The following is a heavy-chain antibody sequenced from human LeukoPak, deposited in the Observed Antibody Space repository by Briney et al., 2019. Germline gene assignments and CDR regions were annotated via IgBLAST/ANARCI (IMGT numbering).Heavy chain of an antibody. Sequence: SETLSLTCNVSGGSIGGHTFYWDWIRQPPGKGLEWIATIYYNGNTFYNPSLKSRVAVSIDMSKSQFSLHLSSVTAADTAIYYCARLTALAGHRGAFDIWGPGTMVTVSS. CDR2: IYYNGNT. CDR1: GGSIGGHTFY. D-gene: IGHD6-19*01. CDR3: ARLTALAGHRGAFDI. J-gene: IGHJ3*02. V-gene: IGHV4-39*01.